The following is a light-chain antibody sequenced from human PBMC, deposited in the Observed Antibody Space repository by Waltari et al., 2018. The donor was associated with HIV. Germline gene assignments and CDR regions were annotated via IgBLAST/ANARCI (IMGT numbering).Light chain of an antibody. V-gene: IGLV5-45*01. J-gene: IGLJ3*02. Sequence: QAVLTPPASLSASPGASASLTCPLRSGMIVDHSRIYWYQQKPGSPPQYVLRYKSDSDKKQGSGVPSRFSGSKDASANAGILLISGLQPDDEADYYCLVWYNSAWVFGGGTKLTVL. CDR2: YKSDSDK. CDR1: SGMIVDHSR. CDR3: LVWYNSAWV.